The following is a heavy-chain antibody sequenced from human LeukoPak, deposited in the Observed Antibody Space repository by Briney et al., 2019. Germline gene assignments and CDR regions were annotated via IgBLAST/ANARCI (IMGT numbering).Heavy chain of an antibody. CDR2: IYHSGST. V-gene: IGHV4-4*02. J-gene: IGHJ6*04. CDR1: GGSISSNNW. Sequence: SETLSLTCAVSGGSISSNNWWSWVRQPPGKGLEWIGEIYHSGSTKYNPSLKSRVTISVDKSKNQFSLKLSSVTAADTAVYYCARVPAHGGDYYYYGMDVWGKGTTVTVSS. CDR3: ARVPAHGGDYYYYGMDV. D-gene: IGHD2-15*01.